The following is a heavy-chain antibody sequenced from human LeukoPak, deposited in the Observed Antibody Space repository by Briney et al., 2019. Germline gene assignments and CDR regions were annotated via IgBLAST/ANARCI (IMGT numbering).Heavy chain of an antibody. CDR2: INPNSGGT. CDR3: VTSSASNYANPRFDS. CDR1: GYTFTDFY. D-gene: IGHD2-2*01. Sequence: ASVKVSCKASGYTFTDFYMHWVRQAPGQGLEWMGWINPNSGGTNYAQKFQGRDTMTRDTSISTAYMELSRGSDDTAVYYCVTSSASNYANPRFDSWGQGTLVTVSS. V-gene: IGHV1-2*02. J-gene: IGHJ4*02.